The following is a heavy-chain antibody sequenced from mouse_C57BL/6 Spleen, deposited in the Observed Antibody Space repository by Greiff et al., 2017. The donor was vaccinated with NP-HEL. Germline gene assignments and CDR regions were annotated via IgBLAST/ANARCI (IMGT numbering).Heavy chain of an antibody. CDR1: GYTFTDYE. CDR2: IDPETGGT. Sequence: QVQLKESGAELVRPGASVTLSCKASGYTFTDYEMHWVKQTPVHGLEWIGAIDPETGGTAYNQKFKGKAILTADKSSSTAYMELRSLTSEDSAVYYCTRKDYSNFDYWGQGTTLTVSS. CDR3: TRKDYSNFDY. V-gene: IGHV1-15*01. J-gene: IGHJ2*01. D-gene: IGHD2-5*01.